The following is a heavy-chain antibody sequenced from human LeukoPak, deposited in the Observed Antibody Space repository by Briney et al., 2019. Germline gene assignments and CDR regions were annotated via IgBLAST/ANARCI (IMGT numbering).Heavy chain of an antibody. J-gene: IGHJ4*02. CDR3: ARVLRMGVVVD. D-gene: IGHD2-2*01. V-gene: IGHV4-34*01. Sequence: PSETLSLTCAVYGGSFSGYSWSWIRQPPGKGLEWIGEINHSGSTNYNPSLKSRVTISVDTSKSQFSLKLSSVTAADTAVYYCARVLRMGVVVDWGQGTLVTVSS. CDR2: INHSGST. CDR1: GGSFSGYS.